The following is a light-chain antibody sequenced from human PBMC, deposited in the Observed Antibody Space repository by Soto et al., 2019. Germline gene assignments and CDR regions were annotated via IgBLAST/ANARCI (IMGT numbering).Light chain of an antibody. J-gene: IGKJ2*01. V-gene: IGKV1-6*01. Sequence: AIQMTQSPSSLSASVGDRVTITCRASQGIRNDLGWYQQKPGKAPKLLIYGASSLQSGVPSRFAGSGSGTDFSLTISSLQPEDFATYYCLQDYNLPYTFGQGTKLEIK. CDR1: QGIRND. CDR3: LQDYNLPYT. CDR2: GAS.